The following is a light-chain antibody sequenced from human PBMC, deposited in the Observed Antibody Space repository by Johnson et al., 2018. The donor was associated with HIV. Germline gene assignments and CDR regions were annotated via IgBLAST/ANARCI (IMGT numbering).Light chain of an antibody. J-gene: IGLJ1*01. CDR1: SSNIGNNY. CDR2: ENN. CDR3: GTWDKSLNTGAV. Sequence: HSVLTQPPSVSAAPGQKVTISCSGSSSNIGNNYVSWYQLLPGTAPKLLIYENNKRPSGIPDRFSGSKSGTSATLGIAGLQTGDEADYYSGTWDKSLNTGAVFGTGTKVPVL. V-gene: IGLV1-51*02.